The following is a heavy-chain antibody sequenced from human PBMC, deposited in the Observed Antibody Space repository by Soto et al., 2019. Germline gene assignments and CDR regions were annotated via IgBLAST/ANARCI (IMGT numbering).Heavy chain of an antibody. V-gene: IGHV3-33*01. CDR2: IWYDGSNK. Sequence: GGSLRLSCAASGFTFSSYGMHWVRQAPGKGLEWVAVIWYDGSNKYYADSVKGRFTISRDNSKNTLYLQMNSLRAEDTAVYYFARDWIYGITIFGPARGMDVWGQGTTVTVSS. D-gene: IGHD3-3*01. J-gene: IGHJ6*02. CDR3: ARDWIYGITIFGPARGMDV. CDR1: GFTFSSYG.